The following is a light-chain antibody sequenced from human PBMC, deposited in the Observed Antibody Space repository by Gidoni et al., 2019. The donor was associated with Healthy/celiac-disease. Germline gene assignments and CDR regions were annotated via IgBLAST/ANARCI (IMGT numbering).Light chain of an antibody. V-gene: IGKV3-15*01. J-gene: IGKJ4*01. CDR3: QQYNNWPPLT. CDR2: GAS. CDR1: QSVSSN. Sequence: IVMTQSPATLSVSPGERAHLSCRASQSVSSNLAWSQQKPGQAPSLLIYGASTRAACIPARFSGSGSGTEFTLSISSLQSEDFAVYYCQQYNNWPPLTFGGGTKVEIK.